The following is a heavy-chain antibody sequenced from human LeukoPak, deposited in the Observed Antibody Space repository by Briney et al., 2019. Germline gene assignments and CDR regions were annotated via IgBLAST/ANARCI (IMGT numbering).Heavy chain of an antibody. CDR3: ARDVYSGGSYYFDK. D-gene: IGHD1-26*01. Sequence: GGSLRLSCAASGFIFSSYGMHWIRQAPGKGLDWVARISYDGSIKNYAGFVKGRFTISRDKTTLYLQMNSLRLEDTAVYHCARDVYSGGSYYFDKWGQGVLVSVSS. CDR1: GFIFSSYG. V-gene: IGHV3-33*01. CDR2: ISYDGSIK. J-gene: IGHJ4*02.